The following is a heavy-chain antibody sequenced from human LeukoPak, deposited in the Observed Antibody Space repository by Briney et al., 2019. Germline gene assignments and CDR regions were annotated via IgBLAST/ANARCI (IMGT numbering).Heavy chain of an antibody. CDR2: IYYSGST. Sequence: SETLSLTCTVSGGSISSYYWSWIRQPPGKGLEWIGYIYYSGSTNYNPSLKSRVTISVDTSKNQFSLKVSSVTAADTAVYYCARDASAAGTGNFDYWGQGTLVTVSS. CDR1: GGSISSYY. J-gene: IGHJ4*02. D-gene: IGHD6-13*01. V-gene: IGHV4-59*01. CDR3: ARDASAAGTGNFDY.